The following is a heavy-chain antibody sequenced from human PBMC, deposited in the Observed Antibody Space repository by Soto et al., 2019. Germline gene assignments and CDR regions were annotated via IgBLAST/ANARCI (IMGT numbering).Heavy chain of an antibody. J-gene: IGHJ6*02. Sequence: GGSLRLSCAASGFTFSNAWMNWVRQAPGKGLEWVGRIKSKTDGGTTDYAAPVKGRFTISREDSKNTLYLQMNSLKTEDTAVYYCTTSGGRGANYYGSGSYYNVLPYGMDVWGQGTTVTVSS. V-gene: IGHV3-15*07. D-gene: IGHD3-10*01. CDR3: TTSGGRGANYYGSGSYYNVLPYGMDV. CDR2: IKSKTDGGTT. CDR1: GFTFSNAW.